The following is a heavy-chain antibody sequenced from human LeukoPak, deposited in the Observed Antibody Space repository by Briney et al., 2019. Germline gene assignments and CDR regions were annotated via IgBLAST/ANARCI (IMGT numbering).Heavy chain of an antibody. Sequence: GGSLRLSCAASGFTFSSYTMNWVRQAPGKGLEWVSAISGSGGSTYYADSVKGRFTISRDNSKNTLYLQMNSLRAEDTAVYYCAKDPSSSWHFAEYFQHWGQGTLVTVSS. D-gene: IGHD6-13*01. V-gene: IGHV3-23*01. J-gene: IGHJ1*01. CDR2: ISGSGGST. CDR3: AKDPSSSWHFAEYFQH. CDR1: GFTFSSYT.